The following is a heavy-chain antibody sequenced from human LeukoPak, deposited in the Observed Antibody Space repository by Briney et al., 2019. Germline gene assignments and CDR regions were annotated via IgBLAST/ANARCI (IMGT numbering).Heavy chain of an antibody. Sequence: PKASVKVSCKASGYTFTGYYMHWVRQAPGQGLEWMGWINPNSGGTNYAQKFQGRVTMIRDTSISTAYMELSRLRSDDTAVYYCARDAPGEQLVYFDYWGQGTLVTVSS. V-gene: IGHV1-2*02. J-gene: IGHJ4*02. CDR3: ARDAPGEQLVYFDY. CDR2: INPNSGGT. D-gene: IGHD6-6*01. CDR1: GYTFTGYY.